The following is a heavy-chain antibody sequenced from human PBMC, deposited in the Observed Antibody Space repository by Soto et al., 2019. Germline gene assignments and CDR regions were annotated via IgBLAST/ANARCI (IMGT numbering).Heavy chain of an antibody. CDR3: ARREGYSYGYIRLVSFDY. V-gene: IGHV4-34*01. CDR1: GGSFSGYY. Sequence: QVQLQQWGAGLLKPSETLSLTCAVYGGSFSGYYWSWIRQPPGKGLEWIGEINHSGSTNYNPSLKSRVTISVDTSKNQFSLKLSSVTAADTAVYYCARREGYSYGYIRLVSFDYWGQGTLVTVSS. J-gene: IGHJ4*02. D-gene: IGHD5-18*01. CDR2: INHSGST.